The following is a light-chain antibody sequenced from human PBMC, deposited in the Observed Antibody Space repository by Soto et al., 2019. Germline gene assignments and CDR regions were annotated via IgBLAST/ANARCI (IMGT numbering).Light chain of an antibody. CDR2: GAS. V-gene: IGKV3-20*01. CDR1: QSVYSSY. Sequence: IVLTQSPAILSLSPGDRATLSCRASQSVYSSYLAWYQHRPGQAPRLLIHGASSRVTGIPDRFSGSGSGTDSTLTISRLEPEDFAVYFCQQYQSLSFGGGTKVDIK. CDR3: QQYQSLS. J-gene: IGKJ4*01.